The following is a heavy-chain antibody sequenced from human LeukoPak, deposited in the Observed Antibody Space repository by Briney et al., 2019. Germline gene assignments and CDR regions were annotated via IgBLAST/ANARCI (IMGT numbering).Heavy chain of an antibody. D-gene: IGHD3-22*01. CDR1: GGSISSYY. CDR2: IYTSGST. Sequence: SETLSLTCTVSGGSISSYYWSWIRQPAGGGLEWIGRIYTSGSTNYNPSLKSRVTMSVDTSKNQFSLKLSSVTAADTAVYYCAGSYDSSGYYYFWQAFDIWGQGTMLTVSS. CDR3: AGSYDSSGYYYFWQAFDI. J-gene: IGHJ3*02. V-gene: IGHV4-4*07.